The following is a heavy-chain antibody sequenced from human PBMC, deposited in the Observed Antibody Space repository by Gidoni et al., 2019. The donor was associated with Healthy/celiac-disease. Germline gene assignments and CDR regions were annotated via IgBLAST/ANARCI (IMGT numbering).Heavy chain of an antibody. CDR1: GFTFSGSA. CDR2: IGSKANSYAT. Sequence: EVQLVESGGGLVQPGGSLQLSCAASGFTFSGSALHWVRQASGKGLEWGGRIGSKANSYATADAAAGKGRFTISREDSKNTAYLQMNSLKTEDTAVDYWTRPSWSLARLRKVDDYWGQGTLVTVSS. J-gene: IGHJ4*02. CDR3: TRPSWSLARLRKVDDY. V-gene: IGHV3-73*01. D-gene: IGHD1-26*01.